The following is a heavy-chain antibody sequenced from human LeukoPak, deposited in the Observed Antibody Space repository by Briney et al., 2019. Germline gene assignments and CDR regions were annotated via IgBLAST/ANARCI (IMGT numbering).Heavy chain of an antibody. V-gene: IGHV3-7*01. J-gene: IGHJ4*02. Sequence: HPGGSLRLSCVASGFTFTDYFMSWVRQAPGKGLEWVASIKHNGGEKYYVDSVKGRFTISRDNAKNSVYLEMSSLRVEDTAVYYCARDRGWRSSGYYLYHFDYWGQGTLVTFAS. CDR3: ARDRGWRSSGYYLYHFDY. CDR1: GFTFTDYF. D-gene: IGHD3-22*01. CDR2: IKHNGGEK.